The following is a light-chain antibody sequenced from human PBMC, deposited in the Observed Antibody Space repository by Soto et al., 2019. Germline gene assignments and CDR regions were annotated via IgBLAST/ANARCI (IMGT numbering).Light chain of an antibody. V-gene: IGKV1-5*01. CDR3: QQYNSYET. J-gene: IGKJ1*01. CDR2: DAS. CDR1: QSISSW. Sequence: DIQMTQSPSTLSASVGDRVTITCRASQSISSWLAWYQQKPGKAPKLLIYDASSLERGVPSRFSGSGSGTEFTLTISSLQPDDFATYYCQQYNSYETFGQGTKVEIK.